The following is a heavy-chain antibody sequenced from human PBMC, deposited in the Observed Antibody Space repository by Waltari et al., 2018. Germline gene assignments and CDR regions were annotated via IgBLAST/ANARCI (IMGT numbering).Heavy chain of an antibody. D-gene: IGHD6-19*01. CDR1: GGTFSSYA. V-gene: IGHV1-69*01. CDR2: IIPSFGTA. J-gene: IGHJ6*02. Sequence: QVQLVQSGAEVKKPGSSVKVSCKASGGTFSSYAISWVRQAPGQGLEWMGGIIPSFGTANYAQKFQGRVTITADESTSTAYMELSSLRSEDTAVYYCARVDSSGAPGYYYGMDVWGQGTTVTVSS. CDR3: ARVDSSGAPGYYYGMDV.